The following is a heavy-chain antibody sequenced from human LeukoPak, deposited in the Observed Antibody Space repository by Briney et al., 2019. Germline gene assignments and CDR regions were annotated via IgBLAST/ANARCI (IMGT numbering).Heavy chain of an antibody. CDR1: GYTFTGYY. V-gene: IGHV1-2*02. Sequence: ASVKVSCKASGYTFTGYYMHWVRQAPGQGLEWMGWINPNNGGTNYAQKFQGRITMTRDTSITTAYMELSSLTSDDTAVYYCASTGQQLVDGDRFDPWGQGTLVTVSS. CDR2: INPNNGGT. D-gene: IGHD6-13*01. J-gene: IGHJ5*02. CDR3: ASTGQQLVDGDRFDP.